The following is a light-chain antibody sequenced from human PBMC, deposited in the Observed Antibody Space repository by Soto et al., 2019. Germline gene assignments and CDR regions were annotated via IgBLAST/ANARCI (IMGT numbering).Light chain of an antibody. Sequence: QSVLTQPASVSGSPGQAITISCTGTSSDVGGYNYVSWYQQHPGKAPKLMIYDVSNRPSGVSNRFSGSKSGNTASLTISGLHAEDEADYYCRSYTSSSTLVFGGGTQLTVL. CDR2: DVS. J-gene: IGLJ2*01. CDR1: SSDVGGYNY. CDR3: RSYTSSSTLV. V-gene: IGLV2-14*01.